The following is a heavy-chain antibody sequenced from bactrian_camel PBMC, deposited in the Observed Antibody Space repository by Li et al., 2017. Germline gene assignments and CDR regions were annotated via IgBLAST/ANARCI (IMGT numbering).Heavy chain of an antibody. CDR1: GITFSRHD. D-gene: IGHD2*01. V-gene: IGHV3S40*01. Sequence: VQLVESGGGLVQPGESLRLSCLASGITFSRHDMSWVRQAPGKGLEWVSLISRDGGTTDYADSVKGRFTMSRDNGKKMVYLQMNSLKPEDTAVYYCVGKVAAYWGQGTQVTVS. CDR2: ISRDGGTT. CDR3: VGKVAAY. J-gene: IGHJ4*01.